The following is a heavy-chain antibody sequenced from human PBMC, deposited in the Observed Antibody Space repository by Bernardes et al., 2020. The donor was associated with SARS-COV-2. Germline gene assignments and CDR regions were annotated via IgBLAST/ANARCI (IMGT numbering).Heavy chain of an antibody. D-gene: IGHD2-15*01. CDR1: GFTFSSFG. Sequence: RGSLRLSCAASGFTFSSFGMHWVRQAPGKGLEWVAVIWYDGRNQYYADSVKGRFTISRDNSKNTLYLQMNSLRAADTAVYYCASGFCSGGSCSYFDYWGQGTVVTVSS. J-gene: IGHJ4*02. CDR3: ASGFCSGGSCSYFDY. V-gene: IGHV3-33*01. CDR2: IWYDGRNQ.